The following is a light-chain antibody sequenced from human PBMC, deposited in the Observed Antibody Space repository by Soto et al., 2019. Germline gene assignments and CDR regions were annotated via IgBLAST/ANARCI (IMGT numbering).Light chain of an antibody. CDR1: SSDVGSYNF. CDR2: EGT. Sequence: QSALTQPASVSGSPGQSITISCTGTSSDVGSYNFVSWYQQHPGKAPKLMIYEGTKRPSGVSNRFSGSKSDNTASLTISGLQAGDEADYYCCSYAGSSTWVFGGGTKLTVL. J-gene: IGLJ3*02. V-gene: IGLV2-23*01. CDR3: CSYAGSSTWV.